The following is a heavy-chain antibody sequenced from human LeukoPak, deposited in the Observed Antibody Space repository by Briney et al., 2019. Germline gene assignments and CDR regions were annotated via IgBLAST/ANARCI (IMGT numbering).Heavy chain of an antibody. V-gene: IGHV4-38-2*02. CDR1: GYSISSGYY. J-gene: IGHJ2*01. D-gene: IGHD6-13*01. CDR3: ARDIAGRTFDL. CDR2: IYHSGST. Sequence: SETLSLTCAVSGYSISSGYYWGWIRQPPGKGLEWIGSIYHSGSTYYNPSLKSRVTISVDTSKNQFSLKLSSVTAADTAVYYCARDIAGRTFDLWGRGTLVTVSS.